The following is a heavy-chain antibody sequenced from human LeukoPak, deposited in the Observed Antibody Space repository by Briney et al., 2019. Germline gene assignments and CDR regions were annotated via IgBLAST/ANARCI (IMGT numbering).Heavy chain of an antibody. V-gene: IGHV7-4-1*02. CDR3: ARDSGLLWFGEINHLGWFDP. Sequence: GASVKVSCKASGYTFTSYAMNWVRQAPGQGLEWMGWINTNTGNPTYAQGFTGRFVFSLDTSVSTAYLQISSLKAEDTAVYYCARDSGLLWFGEINHLGWFDPWGQGTLVTVSS. D-gene: IGHD3-10*01. J-gene: IGHJ5*02. CDR2: INTNTGNP. CDR1: GYTFTSYA.